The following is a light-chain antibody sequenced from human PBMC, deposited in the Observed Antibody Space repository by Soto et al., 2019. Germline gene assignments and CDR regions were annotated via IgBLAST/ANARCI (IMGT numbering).Light chain of an antibody. CDR1: QSVSSSY. V-gene: IGKV3-20*01. Sequence: EIVLTQSPGTLSLSQGERATLSCRASQSVSSSYLAWYQQEPGQAPRLLIYGASSRATGIPDRFSGSGSETDFNLSISRLEPVDFAVYYCQQYGSSRTFGQGIKVESK. J-gene: IGKJ1*01. CDR3: QQYGSSRT. CDR2: GAS.